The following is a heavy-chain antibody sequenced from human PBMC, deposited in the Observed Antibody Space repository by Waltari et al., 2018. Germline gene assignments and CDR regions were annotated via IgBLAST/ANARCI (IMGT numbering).Heavy chain of an antibody. Sequence: QVKLVESGGGVVKPWMSLRHSCAASGLSRSNFGMHWVRQAPGKWLEWVALAFFDGIKTDYADSVRGRFTISRDNSKNTLYLDINNLRVDDTGIYYCAKDAFGNTYLDHWGQGTVVTVSS. D-gene: IGHD3-10*01. J-gene: IGHJ5*02. CDR3: AKDAFGNTYLDH. CDR2: AFFDGIKT. CDR1: GLSRSNFG. V-gene: IGHV3-30*18.